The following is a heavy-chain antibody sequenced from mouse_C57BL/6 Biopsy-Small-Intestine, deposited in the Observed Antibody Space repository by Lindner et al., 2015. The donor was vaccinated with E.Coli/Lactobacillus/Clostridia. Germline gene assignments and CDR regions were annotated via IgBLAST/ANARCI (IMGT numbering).Heavy chain of an antibody. Sequence: VQLQESGPGLVAPSQSLSITCTVSGFSLSSYDVDWFRQSPGKGLEWLGVIWGVGSTNYNSALKSRLSISKDSSKSQVFLKMNSLQTDDTAMYYCASDYGNYGGFTYWGQGTLVTVSA. CDR1: GFSLSSYD. J-gene: IGHJ3*01. V-gene: IGHV2-6*01. D-gene: IGHD2-1*01. CDR2: IWGVGST. CDR3: ASDYGNYGGFTY.